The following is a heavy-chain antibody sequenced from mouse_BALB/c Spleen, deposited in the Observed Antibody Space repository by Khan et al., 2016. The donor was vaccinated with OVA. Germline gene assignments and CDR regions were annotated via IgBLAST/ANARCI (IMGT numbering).Heavy chain of an antibody. CDR2: ISSGGHYT. J-gene: IGHJ3*01. CDR1: GFTFSTYG. D-gene: IGHD1-1*02. Sequence: EVELVESGGDLVKTGGSLKLSCAASGFTFSTYGMSWVRQTPDKRLAWVATISSGGHYTYYIDSVKGRFTIPSDNAKNILYLQMTSLRSEETTMSYCARLAYYYDSEVFAYWGQGTLGTVSA. CDR3: ARLAYYYDSEVFAY. V-gene: IGHV5-6*01.